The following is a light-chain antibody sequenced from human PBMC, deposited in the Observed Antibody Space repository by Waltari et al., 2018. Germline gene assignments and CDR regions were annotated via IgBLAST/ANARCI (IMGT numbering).Light chain of an antibody. CDR3: QSYDNSLSGVV. V-gene: IGLV1-40*01. CDR2: TNA. CDR1: SSNIGAGYD. Sequence: QSVLTQPPSVSGAPGQRVTISCTGNSSNIGAGYDVHWYHQLPGSAPKLLIYTNANRPSGVPDRFSCSKSGTSASLAITGLQAEDEAHYYCQSYDNSLSGVVFGGGTKLTVL. J-gene: IGLJ2*01.